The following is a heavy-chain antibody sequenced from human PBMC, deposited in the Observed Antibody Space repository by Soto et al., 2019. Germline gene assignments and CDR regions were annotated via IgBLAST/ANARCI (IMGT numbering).Heavy chain of an antibody. D-gene: IGHD3-22*01. V-gene: IGHV3-15*01. CDR1: GFTFSNAW. CDR2: IKSKTDGGTT. J-gene: IGHJ4*02. Sequence: PGGSLRLSCAASGFTFSNAWMSWVRQAPGKGLEWVGRIKSKTDGGTTDYAAPVKGRFTISRDDSKNTLYLQMNSLKTEDTAVYYCTTDLEGLITMIEVGGVDYWGQGTLVTVSS. CDR3: TTDLEGLITMIEVGGVDY.